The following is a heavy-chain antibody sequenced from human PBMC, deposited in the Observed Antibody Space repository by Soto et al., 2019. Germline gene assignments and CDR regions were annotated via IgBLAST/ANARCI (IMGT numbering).Heavy chain of an antibody. J-gene: IGHJ4*02. CDR3: AKDRRDGDFMHILVVDF. V-gene: IGHV3-30*18. Sequence: AGGSLRLSCATSGFSLSSYAMHWVRQAPGKGLEWVALMSYDETKKYYADSVKGRFTISRDTSKNTLFLQMNNLRVEDTAVYYCAKDRRDGDFMHILVVDFWGQGALVTVSS. CDR2: MSYDETKK. CDR1: GFSLSSYA. D-gene: IGHD2-15*01.